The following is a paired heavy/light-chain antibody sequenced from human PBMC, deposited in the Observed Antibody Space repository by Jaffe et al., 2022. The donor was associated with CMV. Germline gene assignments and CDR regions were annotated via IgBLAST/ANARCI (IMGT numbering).Heavy chain of an antibody. CDR1: GDSISGYH. D-gene: IGHD6-19*01. Sequence: QVQLQESGPGLVKPSETLSLTCTVSGDSISGYHWSWIRQPPGKGLEWIGNIYYSGSTNYNPSLKSRVSMSIDTSQNQFSLRVSSMTAADTAVYFCARDRSGWYQAFDIWGQGTMVTVSS. V-gene: IGHV4-59*08. CDR3: ARDRSGWYQAFDI. J-gene: IGHJ3*02. CDR2: IYYSGST.
Light chain of an antibody. CDR3: QQYDNLPRRT. V-gene: IGKV1-33*01. CDR1: QDITNY. Sequence: DIQMTQSPSSLSASVGDRVTITCQASQDITNYLNWYQQKPGKAPKLLIYDASNLETGVPSRFSGSGFGTDFTFTISSLQPEDIATYYCQQYDNLPRRTFGQGTKVEIK. CDR2: DAS. J-gene: IGKJ1*01.